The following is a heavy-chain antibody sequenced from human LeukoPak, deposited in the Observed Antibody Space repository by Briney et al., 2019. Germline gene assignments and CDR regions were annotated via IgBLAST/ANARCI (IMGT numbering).Heavy chain of an antibody. CDR3: ARHGSGSYYNLPTDY. CDR1: GYTFTSYG. Sequence: ASVKASCKASGYTFTSYGISWVRQAPGQGLEWMGWISAYNGNTNYAQKLQGRVTMTTDTSTSTAYMELRSLRSDDTAMYYCARHGSGSYYNLPTDYWGQGTLVTVSS. V-gene: IGHV1-18*01. J-gene: IGHJ4*02. D-gene: IGHD3-10*01. CDR2: ISAYNGNT.